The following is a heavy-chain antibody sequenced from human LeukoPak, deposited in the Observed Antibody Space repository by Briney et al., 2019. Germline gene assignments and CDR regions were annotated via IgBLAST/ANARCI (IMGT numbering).Heavy chain of an antibody. V-gene: IGHV3-30*03. CDR3: ARASLDYTELYCSGGSCHFDY. Sequence: GGSLRLSCAASGFTFSSYGMHWVRQAPGKGLEWVAVISYDGSNKYYADSVKGRFTISRDNSKNTLYLQMNSLRAEDTAVYYCARASLDYTELYCSGGSCHFDYWGQGTLVTVSS. J-gene: IGHJ4*02. D-gene: IGHD2-15*01. CDR1: GFTFSSYG. CDR2: ISYDGSNK.